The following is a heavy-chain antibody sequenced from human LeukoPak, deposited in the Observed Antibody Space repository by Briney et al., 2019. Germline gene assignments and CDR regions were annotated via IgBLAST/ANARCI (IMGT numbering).Heavy chain of an antibody. D-gene: IGHD4-17*01. CDR3: ARSIMTTVTTFGY. Sequence: SDTLSLTCAVYGGSLSGYYWSWIRQPPGNGLEWIGEINHSGSTNHNPSLKSRVTISIDTSKNQFSLKLSSVTAADTAVYYCARSIMTTVTTFGYWGQGTLVTVSS. CDR2: INHSGST. J-gene: IGHJ4*02. CDR1: GGSLSGYY. V-gene: IGHV4-34*01.